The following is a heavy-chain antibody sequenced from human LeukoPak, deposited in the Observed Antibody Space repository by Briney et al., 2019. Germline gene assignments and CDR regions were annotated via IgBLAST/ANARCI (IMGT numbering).Heavy chain of an antibody. D-gene: IGHD3-10*01. CDR3: ARVFTGSGSYYEGVFDY. V-gene: IGHV3-21*01. Sequence: PGGSLRLSCAASGFTFSSYSMNWVRQAPGKGLEWVSSISSSSSYIYYADSVKGRFTISRDNAKNSLYLQMSSLRAEDTAVYYCARVFTGSGSYYEGVFDYWGQGTLVTVSS. CDR2: ISSSSSYI. CDR1: GFTFSSYS. J-gene: IGHJ4*02.